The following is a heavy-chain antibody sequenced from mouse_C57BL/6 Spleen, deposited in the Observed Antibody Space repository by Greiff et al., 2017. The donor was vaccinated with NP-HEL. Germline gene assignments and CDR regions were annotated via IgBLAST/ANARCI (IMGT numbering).Heavy chain of an antibody. CDR3: ARGGAYLTPFDY. Sequence: EVHLVESEGGLVQPGSSMKLSCTASGFTFSDYYMAWVRQVPEKGLEWVANINYDGSSTYYLDSLKSRFIISRDNAKNILYLQMSSLKSEDTATYYCARGGAYLTPFDYWGQGTTLTVSS. V-gene: IGHV5-16*01. CDR2: INYDGSST. CDR1: GFTFSDYY. D-gene: IGHD5-1*01. J-gene: IGHJ2*01.